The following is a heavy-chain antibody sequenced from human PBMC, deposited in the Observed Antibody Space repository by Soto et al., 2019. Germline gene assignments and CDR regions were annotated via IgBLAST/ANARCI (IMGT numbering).Heavy chain of an antibody. Sequence: ASVKVSCKASGYTFTGYYMHWVRQAPGQGLEWMGWINPNRGGTNYAQKFQGWVTMTRDTSISTAYMELSRLRSDDTAVYYCAREWGPIIGTTMGWFDPWGQGTLVTVSS. V-gene: IGHV1-2*04. CDR1: GYTFTGYY. CDR3: AREWGPIIGTTMGWFDP. J-gene: IGHJ5*02. CDR2: INPNRGGT. D-gene: IGHD1-7*01.